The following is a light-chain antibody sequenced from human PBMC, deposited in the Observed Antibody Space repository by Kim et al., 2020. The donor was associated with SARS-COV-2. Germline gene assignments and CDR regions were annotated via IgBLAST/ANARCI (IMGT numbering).Light chain of an antibody. Sequence: SASVGDRVTITCRASQSISSWLAWYQQKPGKAPKLLIYKASSLESGVPSRFSGSRSGTEFTLTISSLQPDDFATYYCQQYNSYAYTFGQGTKLEI. CDR2: KAS. CDR1: QSISSW. J-gene: IGKJ2*01. V-gene: IGKV1-5*03. CDR3: QQYNSYAYT.